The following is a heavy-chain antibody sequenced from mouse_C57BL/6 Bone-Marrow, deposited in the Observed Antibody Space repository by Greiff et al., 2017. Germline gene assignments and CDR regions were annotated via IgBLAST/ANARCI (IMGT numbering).Heavy chain of an antibody. Sequence: QLVESGPELVKPGASVKISCKASGYTFTDYYINWVKQRPGQGLEWIGWIYPGSGNTKYNEKFKGKATLTVDTSSSTAYMQLSSLTSEDSAVYFCARGPYDGYYGYFDVWGTGTTVTVSS. CDR1: GYTFTDYY. V-gene: IGHV1-84*01. J-gene: IGHJ1*03. CDR2: IYPGSGNT. D-gene: IGHD2-3*01. CDR3: ARGPYDGYYGYFDV.